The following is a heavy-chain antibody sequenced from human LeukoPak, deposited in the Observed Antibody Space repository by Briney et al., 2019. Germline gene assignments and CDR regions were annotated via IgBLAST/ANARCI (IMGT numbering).Heavy chain of an antibody. CDR3: ARDFESGNYDFWSGYYWFDP. Sequence: PSETLSLTCTVSGGSISSYYWSWIRQPAGKGLEWIGRIYNSGSTNYNPSLKGRVTMSVDTSKNQFSLKLSSVTAADTAVYYCARDFESGNYDFWSGYYWFDPWGQGTLVTVSS. CDR2: IYNSGST. J-gene: IGHJ5*02. CDR1: GGSISSYY. D-gene: IGHD3-3*01. V-gene: IGHV4-4*07.